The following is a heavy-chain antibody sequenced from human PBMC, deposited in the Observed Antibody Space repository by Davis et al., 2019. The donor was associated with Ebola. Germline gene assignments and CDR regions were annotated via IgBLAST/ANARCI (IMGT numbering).Heavy chain of an antibody. CDR2: ISGSGGST. CDR3: AKRGGSCSKGVCRRGFDY. D-gene: IGHD2-8*01. Sequence: GESLKISCAASGFTFSSYAMSWVRQAPGKGLEWVSAISGSGGSTYYADSVKGRFTISRDNSKNTLYLQMNSLRVEDTAVYHCAKRGGSCSKGVCRRGFDYWGQGTLVTVSS. V-gene: IGHV3-23*01. J-gene: IGHJ4*02. CDR1: GFTFSSYA.